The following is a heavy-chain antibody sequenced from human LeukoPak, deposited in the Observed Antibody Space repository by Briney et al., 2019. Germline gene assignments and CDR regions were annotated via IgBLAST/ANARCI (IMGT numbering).Heavy chain of an antibody. V-gene: IGHV3-23*01. CDR2: ISGSGGST. Sequence: PGGSLRLSCAASGFTFSSYAMSWVSQAPGKGLEWVSAISGSGGSTYYADSVKGRFTISRDNSKNTLYLQMNSLRAEDTAVFYCAKGNWGSYYYYMDVWGKGTTVTVSS. CDR3: AKGNWGSYYYYMDV. D-gene: IGHD7-27*01. J-gene: IGHJ6*03. CDR1: GFTFSSYA.